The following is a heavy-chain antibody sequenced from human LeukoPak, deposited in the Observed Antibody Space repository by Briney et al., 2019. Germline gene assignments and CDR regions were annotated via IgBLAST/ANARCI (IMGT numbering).Heavy chain of an antibody. CDR1: GGSISSYY. D-gene: IGHD2-2*02. CDR3: ARANYCSSTSCYREGHYFDY. CDR2: IYYSGST. J-gene: IGHJ4*02. Sequence: SETLSLTCTASGGSISSYYWSWIRQPPGKGLEWIGYIYYSGSTNYNPSLKSRVTISVDTSKDQFSLKLSSVTAADTAVYYCARANYCSSTSCYREGHYFDYWGQGTLVTVSS. V-gene: IGHV4-59*01.